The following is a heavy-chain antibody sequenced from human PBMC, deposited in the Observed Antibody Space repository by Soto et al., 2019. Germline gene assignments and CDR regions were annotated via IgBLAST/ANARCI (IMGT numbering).Heavy chain of an antibody. V-gene: IGHV1-18*04. CDR2: ISGHNGNT. CDR3: ARRGILGLHNTCDI. CDR1: GDTFTRYG. D-gene: IGHD3-3*02. J-gene: IGHJ3*02. Sequence: QGQLVQSGGEVKKHGASVKVSCKASGDTFTRYGISWLRQAPGQGLEWMGWISGHNGNTIYAQKLQGRVTLTIDTSTSTAYMELRSLRTDDTAMYNCARRGILGLHNTCDIWSTGTIVT.